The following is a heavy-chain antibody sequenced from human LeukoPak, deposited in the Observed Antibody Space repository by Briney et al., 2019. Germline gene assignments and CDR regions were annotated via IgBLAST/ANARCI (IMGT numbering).Heavy chain of an antibody. D-gene: IGHD3-22*01. CDR1: GFTFSGSG. V-gene: IGHV3-73*01. CDR3: TTHNYYFDSGSYYYSDS. CDR2: IRSKTNNYAT. Sequence: PGGSLRLSCAASGFTFSGSGIHWVRQASGKGLEWVGRIRSKTNNYATAYAESVKGRFTISRDDSKNTASLQMNSLKTEDTAVYYCTTHNYYFDSGSYYYSDSWGQGTLVTVSS. J-gene: IGHJ4*02.